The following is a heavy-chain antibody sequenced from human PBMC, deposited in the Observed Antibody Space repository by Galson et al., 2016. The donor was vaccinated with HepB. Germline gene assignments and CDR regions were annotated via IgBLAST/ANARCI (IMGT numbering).Heavy chain of an antibody. D-gene: IGHD6-13*01. CDR1: GYTFTRYG. Sequence: SVKVSCKASGYTFTRYGFSWVRQAPGQGLEWMGWISAYNGNTNYAQKLQDRVTMTTDTSTSTAYMELRSLRSDDTAAYYCARDLSSSRWYMGGYWGQGTLVTVSS. CDR3: ARDLSSSRWYMGGY. J-gene: IGHJ4*02. CDR2: ISAYNGNT. V-gene: IGHV1-18*04.